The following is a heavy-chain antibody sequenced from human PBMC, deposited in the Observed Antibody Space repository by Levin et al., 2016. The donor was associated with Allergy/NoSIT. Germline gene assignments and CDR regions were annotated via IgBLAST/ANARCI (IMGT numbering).Heavy chain of an antibody. CDR2: INGGNGDT. D-gene: IGHD2-15*01. V-gene: IGHV1-3*01. J-gene: IGHJ6*03. Sequence: WVRQAPGQRLEWMGWINGGNGDTKYSQKFQGRVAITRDTSASTAYMELSSLRSEDTAVYYCALGYIAYYYYMDVWGKGTTVTVSS. CDR3: ALGYIAYYYYMDV.